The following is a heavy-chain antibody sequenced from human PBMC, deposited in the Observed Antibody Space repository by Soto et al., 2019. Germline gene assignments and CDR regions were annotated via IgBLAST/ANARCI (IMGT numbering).Heavy chain of an antibody. CDR2: ISAYTGNT. J-gene: IGHJ4*02. Sequence: QIQLVQSGAELKEPGASVKDYCKACGYSFSSLGISWVRQAPGQGPEWMGWISAYTGNTNYGQKFLGRLTMTTDTSTSTAYVDLRSLRSADTAVYYCARWGNLYRMIAENFVLWGQGTLVTVPS. CDR3: ARWGNLYRMIAENFVL. V-gene: IGHV1-18*01. CDR1: GYSFSSLG. D-gene: IGHD2-21*01.